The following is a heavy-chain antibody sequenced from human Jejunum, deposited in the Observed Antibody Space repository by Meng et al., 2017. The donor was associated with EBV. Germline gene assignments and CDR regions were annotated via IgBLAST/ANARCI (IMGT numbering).Heavy chain of an antibody. CDR1: GLSISGYW. V-gene: IGHV3-74*01. CDR3: VRDRTSWN. D-gene: IGHD1-1*01. J-gene: IGHJ4*02. CDR2: IKTDGIIT. Sequence: EAQLVESXXGLVQXGGHLRLSCEASGLSISGYWMHWVRQVPGQGLVWVSRIKTDGIITNYADSVKGRFTISRDNAKNRVYLQMNSLSAEDTAVYYCVRDRTSWNGGQGTLVTVSS.